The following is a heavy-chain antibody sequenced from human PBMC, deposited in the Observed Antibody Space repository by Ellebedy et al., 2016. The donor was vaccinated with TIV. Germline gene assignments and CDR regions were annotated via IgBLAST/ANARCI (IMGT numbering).Heavy chain of an antibody. Sequence: PGGSLRLSCAASGFTLSDHYMTRIRQAPGKGLEWLSYISSSVGYTNYADSVKGRFTISRDDAKNSLYLQMNSLGAEDTALYYCAKFGGVRPWDGFDMWGQGTMVTVSS. V-gene: IGHV3-11*06. CDR3: AKFGGVRPWDGFDM. CDR1: GFTLSDHY. J-gene: IGHJ3*02. CDR2: ISSSVGYT. D-gene: IGHD3-10*01.